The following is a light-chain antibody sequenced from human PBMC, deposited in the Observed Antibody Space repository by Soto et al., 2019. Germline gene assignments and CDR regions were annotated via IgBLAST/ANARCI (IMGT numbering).Light chain of an antibody. CDR2: DAS. Sequence: EIVLTQSPATLSLSPGERATLSCRASQSVNSYLAWYQQKPVQAPRLLIYDASNRATGIPARFSGSGSGTDFTLTISSLEPEDFAVYYCQQRSNWPPSTFGQGTKLEIK. V-gene: IGKV3-11*01. CDR1: QSVNSY. J-gene: IGKJ2*01. CDR3: QQRSNWPPST.